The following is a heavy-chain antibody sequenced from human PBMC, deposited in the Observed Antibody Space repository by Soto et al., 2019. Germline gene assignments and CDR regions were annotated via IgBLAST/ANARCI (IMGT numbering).Heavy chain of an antibody. D-gene: IGHD3-3*01. Sequence: QVQLVESGGGVVQPGRSLRLSCAASGFTFSSYAMHWVRQAPGKGLEWVAVISYDGSNKYYADSVKGRFTISRDNSKNTLYLQMNSLRAEDTAVYDCARAPMYYDFWSGQAFDIWGQGTMVTVSS. CDR2: ISYDGSNK. CDR3: ARAPMYYDFWSGQAFDI. V-gene: IGHV3-30-3*01. CDR1: GFTFSSYA. J-gene: IGHJ3*02.